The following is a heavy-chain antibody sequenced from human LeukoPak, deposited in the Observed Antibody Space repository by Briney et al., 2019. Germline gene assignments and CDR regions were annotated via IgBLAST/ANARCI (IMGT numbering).Heavy chain of an antibody. D-gene: IGHD1-26*01. CDR3: ARHLGP. Sequence: SETLSLTCTVSGGSINGYYWSWIRQPARKGLEWIGRISATRITHYNPSLESRVTMSVDMSRNQFSLKLSSVAAADTAVFYCARHLGPWGPGTLVTVSS. J-gene: IGHJ4*02. CDR1: GGSINGYY. CDR2: ISATRIT. V-gene: IGHV4-4*07.